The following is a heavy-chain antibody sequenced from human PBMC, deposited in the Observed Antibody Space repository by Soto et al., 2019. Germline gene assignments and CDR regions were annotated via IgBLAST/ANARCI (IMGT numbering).Heavy chain of an antibody. J-gene: IGHJ5*02. CDR1: GGSISSSSYY. CDR3: ARHGSVSYYDILTGPTGNWFDP. V-gene: IGHV4-39*01. D-gene: IGHD3-9*01. Sequence: PSETLSLTCTVSGGSISSSSYYWGWIRQPPGKGLEWIGSIYYSGSTYYNPSLKSRVTISVDTSKNQFSLKLSSVTAADTAVYYCARHGSVSYYDILTGPTGNWFDPWGQGTLVTSPQ. CDR2: IYYSGST.